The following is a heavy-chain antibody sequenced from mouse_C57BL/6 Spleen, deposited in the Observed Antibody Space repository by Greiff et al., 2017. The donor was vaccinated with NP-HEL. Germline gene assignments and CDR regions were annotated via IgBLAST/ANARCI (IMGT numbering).Heavy chain of an antibody. CDR3: TRRGLPSFDY. V-gene: IGHV1-15*01. J-gene: IGHJ2*01. CDR1: GYTFTDYE. Sequence: VQLQQSGAELVRPGASVTLSCKASGYTFTDYEMHWVKQTPVHGLEWIGAIDPETGGTAYNQKFKGKAILTADKSSSTAYMELRSLTSEDSAVYYCTRRGLPSFDYWGQGTTLTVSS. D-gene: IGHD2-2*01. CDR2: IDPETGGT.